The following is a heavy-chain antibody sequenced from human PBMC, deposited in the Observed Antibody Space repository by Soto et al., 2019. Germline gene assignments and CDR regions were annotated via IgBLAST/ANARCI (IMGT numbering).Heavy chain of an antibody. D-gene: IGHD6-6*01. J-gene: IGHJ6*03. CDR1: GYTFTRYD. CDR2: MNPQTGNT. V-gene: IGHV1-8*01. CDR3: ARLSEESSSSNYYYFDMDV. Sequence: QVQLVQSGSEGKEPGASMKISCQASGYTFTRYDITWVRQATGQGLEWMGWMNPQTGNTAYAEKFQGRVTMTRSPSINTAYMELSGLRSEDTAVYYCARLSEESSSSNYYYFDMDVWGKGSTVTVSS.